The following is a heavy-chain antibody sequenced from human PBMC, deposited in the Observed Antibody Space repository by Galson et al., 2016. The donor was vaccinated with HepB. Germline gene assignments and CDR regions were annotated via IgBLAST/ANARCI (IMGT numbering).Heavy chain of an antibody. V-gene: IGHV4-39*01. CDR2: MYYGGST. CDR1: GGSLTGTNYY. CDR3: ASRSLLGRGYYFDY. D-gene: IGHD2-15*01. J-gene: IGHJ4*01. Sequence: DPLSLTCSVSGGSLTGTNYYWGWIRHPPGRALEWMWPMYYGGSTHYNPSLERRVTISVDKSRNQFSLMLTSVTAADTAVFFCASRSLLGRGYYFDYWGHGTLVAVSS.